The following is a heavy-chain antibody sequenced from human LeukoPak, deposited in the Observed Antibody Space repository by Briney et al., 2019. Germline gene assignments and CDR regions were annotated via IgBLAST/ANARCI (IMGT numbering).Heavy chain of an antibody. CDR2: IFYSGST. V-gene: IGHV4-59*02. CDR3: ARGVSPLPSMDDSSGYAPDS. CDR1: VGSASRNY. D-gene: IGHD3-22*01. Sequence: SETLSLTSTVSVGSASRNYWTWIRQAPGKGLEWIGYIFYSGSTNSNPSLQSRVTISVEPSNNHVSLTLDSVTAADTAVYYCARGVSPLPSMDDSSGYAPDSWGQGTLVTVSS. J-gene: IGHJ4*02.